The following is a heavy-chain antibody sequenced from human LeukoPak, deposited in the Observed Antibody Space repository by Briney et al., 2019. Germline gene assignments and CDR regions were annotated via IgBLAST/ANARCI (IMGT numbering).Heavy chain of an antibody. J-gene: IGHJ4*02. D-gene: IGHD6-19*01. CDR2: IYYSGST. CDR1: GGSISRYY. Sequence: PSETLSLTCTVSGGSISRYYWSWIRQPPGTGLEWIGYIYYSGSTNYNPSLKSRVTISVDTSKNHFSLKLNSVTAADTAVYYCARELDVGSGWEGGFWGQGTLVTVSS. V-gene: IGHV4-59*12. CDR3: ARELDVGSGWEGGF.